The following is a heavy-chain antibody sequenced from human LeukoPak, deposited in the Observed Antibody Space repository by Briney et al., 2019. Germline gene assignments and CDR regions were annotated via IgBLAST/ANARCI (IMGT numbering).Heavy chain of an antibody. D-gene: IGHD5-24*01. CDR3: ARWRHGYNSSDAFDI. V-gene: IGHV4-39*01. Sequence: SETLSLTCSGSGGSISSSSCCWGWIRQPPGKGLEWIGSIYYSGSTDYKPSLKSRVTMSVDTSDNHFSLKVTSVTAADTAVYYRARWRHGYNSSDAFDIWGQGLMVTVSS. J-gene: IGHJ3*02. CDR2: IYYSGST. CDR1: GGSISSSSCC.